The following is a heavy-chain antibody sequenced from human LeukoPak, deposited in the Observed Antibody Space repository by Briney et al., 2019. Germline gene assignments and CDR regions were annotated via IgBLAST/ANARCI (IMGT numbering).Heavy chain of an antibody. J-gene: IGHJ4*02. CDR3: VREREQRDKRRYATGFDY. D-gene: IGHD3-9*01. Sequence: SETLSLTCAVYGGSFSGYFWSWIRQPPEKGLEWIGEINHSGSPDYNPSLKSRVTMSVDTSRNQFSLELSSVTAADTAVYYCVREREQRDKRRYATGFDYWGQGTLVTVSS. CDR1: GGSFSGYF. CDR2: INHSGSP. V-gene: IGHV4-34*01.